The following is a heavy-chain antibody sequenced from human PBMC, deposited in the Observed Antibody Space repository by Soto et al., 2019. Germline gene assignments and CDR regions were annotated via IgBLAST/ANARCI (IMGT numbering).Heavy chain of an antibody. CDR2: MNPNSGNT. Sequence: QVQLVQSGAEVKKSGASVKVSCKASGYSFPSYDINWVRQATGQGLEWMGWMNPNSGNTGYAQKFQDRVTMTRDTSVKTAYLELSSLTSEDTAVYYCASPPYHYDSSGYVFGMDVWGQGTTVTVSS. CDR1: GYSFPSYD. CDR3: ASPPYHYDSSGYVFGMDV. J-gene: IGHJ6*02. D-gene: IGHD3-22*01. V-gene: IGHV1-8*01.